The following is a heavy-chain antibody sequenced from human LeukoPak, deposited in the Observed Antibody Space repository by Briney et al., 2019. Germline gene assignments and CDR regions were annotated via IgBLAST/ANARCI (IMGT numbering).Heavy chain of an antibody. J-gene: IGHJ4*02. D-gene: IGHD3-22*01. CDR2: ISGSGGST. V-gene: IGHV3-23*01. Sequence: GGSLRLSCAASGFTFSNYAMNWVRQAPGKGLEWVSDISGSGGSTYYADSVKGRFTISRDNSKNTLYLQMNSLRAEDTAVYYCAKSQYYYDSSGYYLPDYWGQGTLVTVSS. CDR3: AKSQYYYDSSGYYLPDY. CDR1: GFTFSNYA.